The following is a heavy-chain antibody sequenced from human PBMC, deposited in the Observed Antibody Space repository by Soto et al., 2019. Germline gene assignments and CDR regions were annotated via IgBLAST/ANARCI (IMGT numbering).Heavy chain of an antibody. CDR2: INHSGST. J-gene: IGHJ6*02. Sequence: PSETLSLTCAVYGGSFSCYYWSWIRQPPGKGLEWIGEINHSGSTNYNPSLKSRVTISVDTSKNQFSLKLSSVTAADTAVYYCARRYYYYGMDVWGQGTTVTVSS. V-gene: IGHV4-34*01. CDR1: GGSFSCYY. CDR3: ARRYYYYGMDV.